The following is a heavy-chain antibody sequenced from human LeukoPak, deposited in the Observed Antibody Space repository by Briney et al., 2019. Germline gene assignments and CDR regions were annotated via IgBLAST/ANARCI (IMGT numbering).Heavy chain of an antibody. J-gene: IGHJ5*02. D-gene: IGHD2-2*01. CDR1: GYTFTHCG. CDR3: ARDPNIVVVPAASRYWFDP. CDR2: MGEYNGNT. Sequence: AAVKDSCKACGYTFTHCGISGVRQTPGRGREWMGWMGEYNGNTNYAQKLQGRVTMTSDTSTSTAYMELRSLRSDDPAVYYCARDPNIVVVPAASRYWFDPWGQGTLVTVSS. V-gene: IGHV1-18*01.